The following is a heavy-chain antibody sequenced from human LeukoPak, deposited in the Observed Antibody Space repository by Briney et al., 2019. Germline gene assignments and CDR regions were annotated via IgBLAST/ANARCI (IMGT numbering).Heavy chain of an antibody. Sequence: GRSLRLSCAASGFTFSSYAMHWVRQAPGKGLGWVAVILYDGSNKYYADSVKGRFTISRDNSKNTLFLQMNSLRAEDTAVYYCAREGLVVIPTFDYWGQGTLVTVSS. V-gene: IGHV3-30-3*01. D-gene: IGHD3-22*01. CDR2: ILYDGSNK. CDR1: GFTFSSYA. J-gene: IGHJ4*02. CDR3: AREGLVVIPTFDY.